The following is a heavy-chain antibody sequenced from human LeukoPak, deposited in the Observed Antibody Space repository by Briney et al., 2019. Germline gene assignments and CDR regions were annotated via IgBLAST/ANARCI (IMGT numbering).Heavy chain of an antibody. V-gene: IGHV4-59*05. CDR3: ARQAVLRYFDWFEGAFDI. J-gene: IGHJ3*02. CDR2: IYYSGST. D-gene: IGHD3-9*01. Sequence: KPSETLSLTCTVSGGSISNYYWSWIRQPAGKGLEWIGSIYYSGSTYYNPSLKSRVTISVDTSKNQFSLKLSSVTAADTAVYYCARQAVLRYFDWFEGAFDIWGQGTMVTVSS. CDR1: GGSISNYY.